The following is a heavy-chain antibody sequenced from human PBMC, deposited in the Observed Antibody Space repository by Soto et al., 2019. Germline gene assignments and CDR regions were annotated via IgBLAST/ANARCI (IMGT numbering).Heavy chain of an antibody. V-gene: IGHV1-18*04. CDR2: INPYNANV. Sequence: QVQLVQSGAEVKKPGASVKVSCKTSGYTFTNHGINWVRQAPGQGREWMGWINPYNANVNYAQKLQGRVTMTTDTSKSTAYMELRRLTSADTAVYYCARDRVAGIWGDAVDIWGQGTMVNVSS. D-gene: IGHD3-16*01. CDR1: GYTFTNHG. J-gene: IGHJ3*02. CDR3: ARDRVAGIWGDAVDI.